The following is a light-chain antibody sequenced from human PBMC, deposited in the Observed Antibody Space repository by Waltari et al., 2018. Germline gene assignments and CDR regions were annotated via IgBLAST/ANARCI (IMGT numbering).Light chain of an antibody. CDR1: QSISSW. Sequence: DIQMTQSPSTLSASVGDRVTITCRASQSISSWLAWYQQKPGKAPKLLIYKSSSSENDVPSRFSGSGSGTEFTLTISSLQPDDFATYYCQQYHSYPETFGQGTKVEIK. V-gene: IGKV1-5*03. J-gene: IGKJ1*01. CDR3: QQYHSYPET. CDR2: KSS.